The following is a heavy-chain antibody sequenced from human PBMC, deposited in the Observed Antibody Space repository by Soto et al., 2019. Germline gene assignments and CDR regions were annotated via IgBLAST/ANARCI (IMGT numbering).Heavy chain of an antibody. D-gene: IGHD3-22*01. V-gene: IGHV3-48*02. Sequence: WWSLRLSFASSGFTFSSYSMNWVRQAPGKGLEWVSYISSSSSTIYYADSVKGRFTISRDNAKNSLYLQMNSLRDEDTAVYYCARVPQYYDSSGYGYWGQGTLVTVSS. CDR3: ARVPQYYDSSGYGY. J-gene: IGHJ4*02. CDR1: GFTFSSYS. CDR2: ISSSSSTI.